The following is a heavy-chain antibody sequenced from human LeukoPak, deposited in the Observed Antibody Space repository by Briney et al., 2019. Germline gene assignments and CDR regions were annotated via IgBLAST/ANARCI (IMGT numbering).Heavy chain of an antibody. CDR1: GGSISSGDYY. D-gene: IGHD3-10*01. J-gene: IGHJ4*02. Sequence: SETLSLTCTVSGGSISSGDYYWSWIRQPPGKGLEWIGYIYYSGSTYYNPSLKSRVTISVDTSKNQFSLKLSSVTAADTAVYYCARGVLWFGELLPYFDYWGQGTLVTVSS. V-gene: IGHV4-30-4*01. CDR2: IYYSGST. CDR3: ARGVLWFGELLPYFDY.